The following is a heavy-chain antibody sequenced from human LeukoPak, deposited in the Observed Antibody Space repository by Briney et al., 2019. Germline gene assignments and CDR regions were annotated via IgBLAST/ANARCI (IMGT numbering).Heavy chain of an antibody. J-gene: IGHJ3*01. CDR3: ARDAGYCGVTNCHPLYVFDL. V-gene: IGHV1-69*05. CDR1: GGTFSSYA. Sequence: SVKVSCKASGGTFSSYAISWVRQAPGQGLEWMGGIIPIFGTANYAQKFQGRVTITTDESTSTAYMELSSLRSEDTAVYYCARDAGYCGVTNCHPLYVFDLWGQGTMVTVST. CDR2: IIPIFGTA. D-gene: IGHD2-15*01.